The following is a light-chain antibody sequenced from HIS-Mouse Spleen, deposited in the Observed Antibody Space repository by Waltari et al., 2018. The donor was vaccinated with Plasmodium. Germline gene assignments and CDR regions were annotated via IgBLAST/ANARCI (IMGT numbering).Light chain of an antibody. J-gene: IGLJ2*01. CDR2: QDS. CDR1: KLGDKY. Sequence: SYELTQPPSVSVSPGPTASITCSGAKLGDKYACWYQQKPGQSPVLVIYQDSKRPSGIPERFSCSNSGNTATLTISGTQAMDEADYYCQAWDSSTAWVFGGGTKLTVL. V-gene: IGLV3-1*01. CDR3: QAWDSSTAWV.